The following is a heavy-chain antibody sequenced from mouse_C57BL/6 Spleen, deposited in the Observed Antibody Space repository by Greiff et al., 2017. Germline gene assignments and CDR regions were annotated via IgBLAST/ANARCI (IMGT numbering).Heavy chain of an antibody. J-gene: IGHJ4*01. CDR2: IHPNSGST. CDR3: ARRGYAMDY. CDR1: GYTFTSYW. Sequence: VKLKQPGAELVKPGASVKLSCKASGYTFTSYWMHWVKQRPGQGLGWIGMIHPNSGSTNYNEKFKSKATLTVDKSSSTAYMQLSSLTSEDSAVYYCARRGYAMDYWGRGTSVTVSS. V-gene: IGHV1-64*01.